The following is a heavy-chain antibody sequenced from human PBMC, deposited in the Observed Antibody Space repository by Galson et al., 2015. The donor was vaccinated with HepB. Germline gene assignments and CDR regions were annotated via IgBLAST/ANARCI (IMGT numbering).Heavy chain of an antibody. CDR3: ARDGSSTSFGGNFDY. Sequence: SVKVSCKASGYTFTSYGISWVRQAPGQGLEWMGWISAYNGNTNYAQKLQGRVTMTTDTSTSTAYMELRSLRSDDTAVYYCARDGSSTSFGGNFDYWGQGTLGTVSS. D-gene: IGHD2-2*01. CDR1: GYTFTSYG. CDR2: ISAYNGNT. V-gene: IGHV1-18*01. J-gene: IGHJ4*02.